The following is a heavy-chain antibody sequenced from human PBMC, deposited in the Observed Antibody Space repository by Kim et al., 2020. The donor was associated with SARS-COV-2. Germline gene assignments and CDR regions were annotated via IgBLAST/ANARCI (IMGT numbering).Heavy chain of an antibody. D-gene: IGHD3-22*01. CDR3: AREPSTAKYYDSSGSKYYYYGMDV. CDR1: GFTFSSYE. Sequence: GGSLRLSCAASGFTFSSYEMNWVRQAPGKGLEWVSYISSSGSTIYYADSVKGRFTISRDNAKNSLYLQMNSLRAEDTAVYYCAREPSTAKYYDSSGSKYYYYGMDVWGQGTTVTVSS. J-gene: IGHJ6*02. CDR2: ISSSGSTI. V-gene: IGHV3-48*03.